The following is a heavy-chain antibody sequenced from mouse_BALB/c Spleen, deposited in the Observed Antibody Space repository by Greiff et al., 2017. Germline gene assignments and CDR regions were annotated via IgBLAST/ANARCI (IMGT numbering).Heavy chain of an antibody. CDR3: ARSLRAMDY. CDR2: INPSNGRT. V-gene: IGHV1S81*02. CDR1: GYTFTSYW. D-gene: IGHD1-1*01. J-gene: IGHJ4*01. Sequence: QVQLKQPGAELVKPGASVKLSCKASGYTFTSYWMHWVKQRPGQGLEWIGEINPSNGRTNYNEKFKSKATLTVDKSSSTAYMQLSSLTSEDSAVYYCARSLRAMDYWGQGTSVTVSS.